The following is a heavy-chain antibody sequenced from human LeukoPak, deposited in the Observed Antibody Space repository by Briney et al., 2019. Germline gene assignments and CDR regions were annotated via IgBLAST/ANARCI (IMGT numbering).Heavy chain of an antibody. J-gene: IGHJ5*02. V-gene: IGHV1-2*06. D-gene: IGHD3-22*01. Sequence: GASVKVSCKASGYTFTGYYMHWVRQAPGQGLEWMGRINPNSGGTNYAQKFQGRVTMTRDTSISTAYMELSRPRSDDTAVYYCARDLIFASGSNWFDPWGQGTLVTVSS. CDR3: ARDLIFASGSNWFDP. CDR1: GYTFTGYY. CDR2: INPNSGGT.